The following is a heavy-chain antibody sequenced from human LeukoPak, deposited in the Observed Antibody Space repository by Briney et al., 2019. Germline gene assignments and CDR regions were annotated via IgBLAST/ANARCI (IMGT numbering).Heavy chain of an antibody. CDR3: ARVTGGWSPDY. Sequence: SETLSLACTVSGGSISTYYWSWIRQPPGEGLEWIGSIYYSGTTHSNPSLKSRATISVDTSKNQFSLKLSSVTAADTAVYYCARVTGGWSPDYWGQGTLVTVSS. J-gene: IGHJ4*02. CDR1: GGSISTYY. CDR2: IYYSGTT. V-gene: IGHV4-59*01. D-gene: IGHD6-19*01.